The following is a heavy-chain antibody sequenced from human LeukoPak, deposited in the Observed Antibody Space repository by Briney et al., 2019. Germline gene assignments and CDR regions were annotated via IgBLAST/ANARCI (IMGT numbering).Heavy chain of an antibody. V-gene: IGHV3-23*01. CDR1: GFTFSGYA. CDR3: ARDRGALHYFDY. J-gene: IGHJ4*02. CDR2: ISGSGSSI. Sequence: GGSLRLSCAASGFTFSGYAMSWVRQAPGKGLEWVSAISGSGSSIFYADSVKGRFTISRDNSKNTLYVQMNSVRAEDTAVYYCARDRGALHYFDYWGQGTLVTVSS.